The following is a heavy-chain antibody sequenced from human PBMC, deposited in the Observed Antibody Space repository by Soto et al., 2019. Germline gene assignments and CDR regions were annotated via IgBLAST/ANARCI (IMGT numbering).Heavy chain of an antibody. CDR1: GGTLSRDA. Sequence: SVNGACKASGGTLSRDAISWGRQAPGQGLEWMGGIIPIFGTANYAQKSQGRVTITADESTSTAYMELSSLRSEDTAVYYCARGGVGSTADYYYGMDVWGQGTTLTVSS. CDR2: IIPIFGTA. D-gene: IGHD3-10*01. V-gene: IGHV1-69*13. J-gene: IGHJ6*02. CDR3: ARGGVGSTADYYYGMDV.